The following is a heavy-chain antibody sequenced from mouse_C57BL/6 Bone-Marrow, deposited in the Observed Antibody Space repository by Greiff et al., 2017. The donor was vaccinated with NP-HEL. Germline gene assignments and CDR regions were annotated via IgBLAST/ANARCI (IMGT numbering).Heavy chain of an antibody. V-gene: IGHV5-17*01. CDR3: ARRDGSIYWYFDV. J-gene: IGHJ1*03. CDR2: ISSGSSTI. CDR1: GFTFSDYG. D-gene: IGHD1-1*01. Sequence: EVQLVESGGGLVKPGGSLKLSCAASGFTFSDYGMHWVRQAPEKGLEWVAYISSGSSTIYYVDTVKGRFTISRDNAKNTLFLQMTSLRSEDTAMYYCARRDGSIYWYFDVWGTGTTVTVSS.